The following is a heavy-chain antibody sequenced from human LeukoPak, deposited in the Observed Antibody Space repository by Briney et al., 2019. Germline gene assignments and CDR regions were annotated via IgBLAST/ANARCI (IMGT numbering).Heavy chain of an antibody. Sequence: GRSLRLSFAASGFTFSTYGMHWVRQAPGKGLEWVAVISYDGSNKYYADSVKGRFTISRDNSKNTLYLQMNSLRAEDTAVYYCAKGHSSSWYYFDYWGQGTLVTVSS. J-gene: IGHJ4*02. D-gene: IGHD6-13*01. CDR3: AKGHSSSWYYFDY. CDR1: GFTFSTYG. V-gene: IGHV3-30*18. CDR2: ISYDGSNK.